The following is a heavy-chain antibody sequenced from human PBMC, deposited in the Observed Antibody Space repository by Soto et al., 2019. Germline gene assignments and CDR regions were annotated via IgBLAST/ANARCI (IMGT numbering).Heavy chain of an antibody. J-gene: IGHJ5*02. CDR3: AKTGTDGSWFDP. CDR1: GFSLSSSGMR. V-gene: IGHV2-70*04. D-gene: IGHD1-1*01. Sequence: SGPTLVNPTPTLRLTCTFSGFSLSSSGMRVSWIRQPPGKALEWLARIDWDDDKYYSTSLRTRLTISKDTSKNQVVLTMTNMDPVDTATYYCAKTGTDGSWFDPWGHGTLVTVSS. CDR2: IDWDDDK.